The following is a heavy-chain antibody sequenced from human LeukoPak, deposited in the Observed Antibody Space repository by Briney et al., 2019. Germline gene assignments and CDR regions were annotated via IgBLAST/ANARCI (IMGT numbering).Heavy chain of an antibody. D-gene: IGHD2-2*02. V-gene: IGHV4-39*07. Sequence: SETLSLTCTVSGGSINSRIYYWGWIRQPPGKGLEWIGSIYYSGSTYYNPSLKSRVTISVDTSKNQFSLNLTSVTAADTAMYYCVRDYCSSTSYYRPSHYFDYWGQGTLVTVSS. CDR3: VRDYCSSTSYYRPSHYFDY. CDR1: GGSINSRIYY. CDR2: IYYSGST. J-gene: IGHJ4*02.